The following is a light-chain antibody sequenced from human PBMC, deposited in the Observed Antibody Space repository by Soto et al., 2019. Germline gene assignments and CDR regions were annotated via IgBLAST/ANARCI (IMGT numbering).Light chain of an antibody. CDR2: DAS. CDR3: QQYGSSPRT. Sequence: EIVLTQSPATLSLSPGERATLSCRASQSVYSYLAWYQQKPGQAPRLLIYDASNRATGIPARFRGSGSGTDFTLTISRLEPEDFAVYYCQQYGSSPRTFGQGTKVEIK. J-gene: IGKJ1*01. V-gene: IGKV3-20*01. CDR1: QSVYSY.